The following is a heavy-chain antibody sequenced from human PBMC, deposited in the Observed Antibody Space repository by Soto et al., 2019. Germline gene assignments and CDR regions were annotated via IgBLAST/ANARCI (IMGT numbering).Heavy chain of an antibody. J-gene: IGHJ4*02. CDR2: IKQDGSEK. CDR3: ARDPPTNYDILTGYADHYFDY. Sequence: QPGGSLRLSCAASGFTFSSYWMSWVRQAPGKGLEWVANIKQDGSEKYYVDSVKGRFTISRDNAKNSLYLQMNSLRAEDTAVYYCARDPPTNYDILTGYADHYFDYWGQGTLVTVSS. V-gene: IGHV3-7*05. CDR1: GFTFSSYW. D-gene: IGHD3-9*01.